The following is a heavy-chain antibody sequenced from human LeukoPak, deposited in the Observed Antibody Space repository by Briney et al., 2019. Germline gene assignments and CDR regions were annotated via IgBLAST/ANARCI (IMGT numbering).Heavy chain of an antibody. CDR2: IKPDGSEK. Sequence: GGSLRLSCAASGFTFSIYWMSWVRQAPGKGLEWVANIKPDGSEKYYVDSVKGRFTISRDNARNSLYLQMNSLGVEDTAVYYCKSGGAAPGAFDYWGQGALVTVSS. D-gene: IGHD6-13*01. CDR3: KSGGAAPGAFDY. V-gene: IGHV3-7*01. J-gene: IGHJ4*02. CDR1: GFTFSIYW.